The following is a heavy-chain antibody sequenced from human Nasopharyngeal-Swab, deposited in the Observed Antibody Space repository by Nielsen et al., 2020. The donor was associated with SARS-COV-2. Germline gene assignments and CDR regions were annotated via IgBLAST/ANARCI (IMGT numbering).Heavy chain of an antibody. Sequence: SETLSLTCTVSGGSISSGDYYWSWIRQPPGKGLEWIGYIYYSGSTYYNPSLKSRVTISVDTSKNQFSPKLSSVTAADTAVYYCARHGKKIIVVVPAAMVGGFDYWGQGTLVTVSS. CDR3: ARHGKKIIVVVPAAMVGGFDY. D-gene: IGHD2-2*01. CDR1: GGSISSGDYY. J-gene: IGHJ4*02. CDR2: IYYSGST. V-gene: IGHV4-30-4*01.